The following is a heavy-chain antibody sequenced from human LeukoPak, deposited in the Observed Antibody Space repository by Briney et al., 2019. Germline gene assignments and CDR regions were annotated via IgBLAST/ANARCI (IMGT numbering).Heavy chain of an antibody. D-gene: IGHD3-10*01. Sequence: GGSLRLSCAASGFTFSSYAMSWVRQAPGKGLEWVSAISGSGGSTYYADSVKGRFTISRDNSKNTLYLQMNSLRAEDTAVYYCAKSGVLLWFGPPHFGRIDPWGQGTLVTVSS. CDR2: ISGSGGST. J-gene: IGHJ5*02. CDR1: GFTFSSYA. V-gene: IGHV3-23*01. CDR3: AKSGVLLWFGPPHFGRIDP.